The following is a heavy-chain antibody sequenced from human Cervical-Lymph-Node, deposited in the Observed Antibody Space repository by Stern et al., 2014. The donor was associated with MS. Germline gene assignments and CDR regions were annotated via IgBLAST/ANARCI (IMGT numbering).Heavy chain of an antibody. J-gene: IGHJ6*02. Sequence: EVQLVESGAEVKKPGESLKISCKASGYSFTSYWVGWGRQMPGKGLEWMGIIWPGDSDTRYSPSFEGQVTISADKSINTAYLQWSSLKASDAAMYYCARLRGPGLYGMDVWGQGTTVTVSS. CDR1: GYSFTSYW. V-gene: IGHV5-51*01. CDR2: IWPGDSDT. CDR3: ARLRGPGLYGMDV.